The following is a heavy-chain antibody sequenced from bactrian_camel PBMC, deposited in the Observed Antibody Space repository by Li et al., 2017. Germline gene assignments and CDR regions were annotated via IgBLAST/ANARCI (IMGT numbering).Heavy chain of an antibody. Sequence: VQLVESGGESVRTGGSLRLSCAASGLPDSSNCMGWFRQAPGKEREGVATISLGGGVTFYSDSVKGRFTLSQDNGKPTLFPQMNGLKPEDTAMYYCAAAINWGSWYAPCQVPLSPSWYNYWGQATQVTVS. CDR1: GLPDSSNC. CDR3: AAAINWGSWYAPCQVPLSPSWYNY. J-gene: IGHJ4*01. V-gene: IGHV3S1*01. CDR2: ISLGGGVT. D-gene: IGHD6*01.